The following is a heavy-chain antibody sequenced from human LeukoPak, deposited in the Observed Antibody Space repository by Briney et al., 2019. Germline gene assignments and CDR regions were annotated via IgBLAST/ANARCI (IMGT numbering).Heavy chain of an antibody. CDR1: GFTFSSYS. CDR2: ISSSSSYI. CDR3: ARMGSYHHPSFLDL. J-gene: IGHJ4*02. D-gene: IGHD1-26*01. V-gene: IGHV3-21*01. Sequence: GGSLRLSCAASGFTFSSYSMNWVRQAPGKGLEGVSSISSSSSYIYYADSVKGRFTISRNNAKDSLYLEMDSLRAEDTAVYFWARMGSYHHPSFLDLWGQGTLVSVFS.